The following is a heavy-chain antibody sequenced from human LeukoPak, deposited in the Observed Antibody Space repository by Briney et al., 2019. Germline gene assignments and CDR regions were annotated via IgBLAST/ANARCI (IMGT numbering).Heavy chain of an antibody. J-gene: IGHJ4*02. Sequence: GGSLRLSCAASGFTFSSYWMSWVRQAPGKGLEWEANIKQDGSEKYYVDSVKGRFTISRDNAKNSLYLQMNSLRAEDTAVYYCARDCSSTSCTPFDYWGQGTLVTVSS. CDR2: IKQDGSEK. CDR3: ARDCSSTSCTPFDY. D-gene: IGHD2-2*01. V-gene: IGHV3-7*01. CDR1: GFTFSSYW.